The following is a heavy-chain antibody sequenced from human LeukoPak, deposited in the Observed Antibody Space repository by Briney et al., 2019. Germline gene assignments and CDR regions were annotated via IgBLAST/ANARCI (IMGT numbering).Heavy chain of an antibody. V-gene: IGHV3-23*01. J-gene: IGHJ4*02. CDR1: GFTFDDYG. CDR3: ARQIGYCSSGTCYFDF. Sequence: GGSLRLSCAASGFTFDDYGMSWVRQAPGKGLEWVSAISSSGSDTYHADSVKGRFTISRDKSKNTLYLQMNSLRAEDTAVYYCARQIGYCSSGTCYFDFWGQGSLVTVSS. CDR2: ISSSGSDT. D-gene: IGHD2-15*01.